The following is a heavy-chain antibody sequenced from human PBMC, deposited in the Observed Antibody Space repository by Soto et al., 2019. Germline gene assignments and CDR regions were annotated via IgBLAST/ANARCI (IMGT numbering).Heavy chain of an antibody. J-gene: IGHJ3*01. CDR3: AREGLYGSSQDNSFDF. Sequence: QVQLVQSGAEVKKPGASVRVSCRASGYTFTRHDINWLRQATGQGPEWIGWVNPNSGNTGYAQKFQGRVTMTRDTSINPAYMELSSLRSEDTAIYYCAREGLYGSSQDNSFDFWGQGTMVTVSS. CDR2: VNPNSGNT. CDR1: GYTFTRHD. V-gene: IGHV1-8*01. D-gene: IGHD6-13*01.